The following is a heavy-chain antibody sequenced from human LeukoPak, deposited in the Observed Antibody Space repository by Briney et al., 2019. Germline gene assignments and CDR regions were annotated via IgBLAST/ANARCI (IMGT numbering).Heavy chain of an antibody. V-gene: IGHV1-2*02. D-gene: IGHD2-2*01. CDR2: INPNSGGT. CDR1: GYTFTGYY. Sequence: GASVKVSCKASGYTFTGYYMHWVRQAPGQGLEWMGWINPNSGGTNYAQKFQGRVTMTRDTSISTAYMELSRLRSDDTAVYYCARGVVPAAQRNWFDPWGQGTLVTVSS. CDR3: ARGVVPAAQRNWFDP. J-gene: IGHJ5*02.